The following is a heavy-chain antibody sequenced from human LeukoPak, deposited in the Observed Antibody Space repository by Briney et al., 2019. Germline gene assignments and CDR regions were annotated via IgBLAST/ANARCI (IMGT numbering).Heavy chain of an antibody. CDR1: GYTFTSYG. D-gene: IGHD6-19*01. CDR3: ARDVVAGTGNAFDI. Sequence: ASVKVSCKASGYTFTSYGISWARHAPGQGLEWMGWISAYNGNTNYAQKLQGRVTMTTDTSTSTAYLELRSLRSDDTAVYYCARDVVAGTGNAFDIWGQGTMVTVSS. CDR2: ISAYNGNT. V-gene: IGHV1-18*01. J-gene: IGHJ3*02.